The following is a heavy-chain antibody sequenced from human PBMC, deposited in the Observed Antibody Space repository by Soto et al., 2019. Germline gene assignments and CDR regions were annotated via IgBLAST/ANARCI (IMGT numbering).Heavy chain of an antibody. CDR2: INSDGSST. V-gene: IGHV3-74*01. J-gene: IGHJ3*02. CDR3: ARGSGSRVLGAFVM. D-gene: IGHD1-26*01. Sequence: GGSLRLSCAASGFTLNSNWMHWVRQAPGKGLVWVSRINSDGSSTTYMDSVKGRFTISRDNAKNTLYLQMNSLRVDDTAVYYCARGSGSRVLGAFVMWGKGVMVT. CDR1: GFTLNSNW.